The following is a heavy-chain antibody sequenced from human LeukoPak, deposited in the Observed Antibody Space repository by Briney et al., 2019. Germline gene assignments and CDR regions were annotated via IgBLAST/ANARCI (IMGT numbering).Heavy chain of an antibody. Sequence: GGSLRLSCAASGFTFSGYSINWVRQAPGKGLEWVSSISVTSSFIYYVDSVKGRFTISRDNAKNSLYLQMNNLRAEDTAVYYCARCRSEYNAFDIWGQGTMVTVSS. V-gene: IGHV3-21*01. CDR2: ISVTSSFI. CDR1: GFTFSGYS. D-gene: IGHD2/OR15-2a*01. J-gene: IGHJ3*02. CDR3: ARCRSEYNAFDI.